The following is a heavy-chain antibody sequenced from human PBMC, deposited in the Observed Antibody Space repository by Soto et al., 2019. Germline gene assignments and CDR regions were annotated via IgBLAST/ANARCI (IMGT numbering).Heavy chain of an antibody. J-gene: IGHJ6*03. D-gene: IGHD6-19*01. Sequence: HPGGSLRLSCAASGFTFSSYAMSWVRQAPGKGLEWVSAISGSGGSTYYADSVKGRFTISRDNSKNTLYLQMNSLRAEDTAVYYCAKESSSGWFPYYYYYYYMDVWGKGTTVTVSS. CDR2: ISGSGGST. V-gene: IGHV3-23*01. CDR3: AKESSSGWFPYYYYYYYMDV. CDR1: GFTFSSYA.